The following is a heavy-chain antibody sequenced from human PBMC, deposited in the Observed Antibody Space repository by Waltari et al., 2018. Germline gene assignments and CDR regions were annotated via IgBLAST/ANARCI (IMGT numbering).Heavy chain of an antibody. CDR1: DFTFAYYW. D-gene: IGHD3-3*01. J-gene: IGHJ4*02. Sequence: CPASDFTFAYYWVTWVRQAPGKGLEWVANIKEDGSEKYYVDSVKGRFTISRDNAKNSLYLQMSSLRVEDTAVYYCATQSWSNFEYWGQGTLVTVSS. CDR2: IKEDGSEK. V-gene: IGHV3-7*01. CDR3: ATQSWSNFEY.